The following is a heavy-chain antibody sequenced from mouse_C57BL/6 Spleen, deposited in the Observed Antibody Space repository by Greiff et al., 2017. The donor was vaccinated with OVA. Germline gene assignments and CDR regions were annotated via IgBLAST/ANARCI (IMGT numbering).Heavy chain of an antibody. CDR3: ARVYYYGSSYDWYFDV. J-gene: IGHJ1*03. D-gene: IGHD1-1*01. Sequence: VQLQQPGAELVMPGASVKLSCKASGYTFTSYWMHWVKQRPGQGLEWIGEIDPSDSYPNYNEKFKGKSTLTVDKSSCTAYMQLSRLTSWDSSVYYCARVYYYGSSYDWYFDVWGTGTTVTVSS. CDR1: GYTFTSYW. CDR2: IDPSDSYP. V-gene: IGHV1-69*01.